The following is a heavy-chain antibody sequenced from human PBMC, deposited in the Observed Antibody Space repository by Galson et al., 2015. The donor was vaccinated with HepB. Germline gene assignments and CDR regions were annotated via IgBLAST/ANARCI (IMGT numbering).Heavy chain of an antibody. V-gene: IGHV3-43*01. J-gene: IGHJ6*02. CDR1: GFTFDDYT. CDR2: ISWDGGST. D-gene: IGHD2-21*01. CDR3: AKAAIVMEPTYDVVV. Sequence: SLRLSCAASGFTFDDYTMHWVRQAPGKGLEWVSLISWDGGSTYYADSVKGRFTISRDNSKNSLYLQMNSLRTEDTALYYCAKAAIVMEPTYDVVVWGQGATVTVS.